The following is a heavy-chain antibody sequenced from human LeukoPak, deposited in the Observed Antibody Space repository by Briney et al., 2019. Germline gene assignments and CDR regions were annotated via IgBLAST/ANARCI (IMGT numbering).Heavy chain of an antibody. J-gene: IGHJ4*02. CDR3: ARASITMVRGELVYYFDF. CDR1: GFTFSSYE. V-gene: IGHV3-48*03. CDR2: ISSSGSTK. Sequence: GGSLRLSCAASGFTFSSYEMNWVRQAPGKGLEWVSYISSSGSTKYYADSVKGRFTISRDNAKNSLYLQMSSLRAEDTAVYYCARASITMVRGELVYYFDFWGQGTLVTVSS. D-gene: IGHD3-10*01.